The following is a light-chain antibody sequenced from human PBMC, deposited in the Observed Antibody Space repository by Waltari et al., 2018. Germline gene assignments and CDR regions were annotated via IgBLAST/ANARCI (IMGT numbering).Light chain of an antibody. J-gene: IGKJ4*01. Sequence: EIVMTQSPATLSVSPGERATLSCRASQSVSTNLAWFHQRSGQAPRLLLYGASTRATGIPAKFSGSGSGTEFTLTISSLQSEDFVLYYCQQYESWPLTFGGGTKVEI. V-gene: IGKV3-15*01. CDR1: QSVSTN. CDR3: QQYESWPLT. CDR2: GAS.